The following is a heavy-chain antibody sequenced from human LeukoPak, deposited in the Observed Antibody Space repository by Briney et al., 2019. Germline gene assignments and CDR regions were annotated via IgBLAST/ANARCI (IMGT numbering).Heavy chain of an antibody. CDR3: AKAAKTTVTTRWTFYYYYGMDV. V-gene: IGHV3-30*02. D-gene: IGHD4-17*01. CDR2: IRYDGSNK. CDR1: GFTFSSYG. J-gene: IGHJ6*02. Sequence: PGGSLRLSCAASGFTFSSYGMHWVRQAPGKGLEWVAFIRYDGSNKYYADSVKGRFTISRDNSKNTLYLQMYSLRAEDTAVYYCAKAAKTTVTTRWTFYYYYGMDVWGQGTTVTVSS.